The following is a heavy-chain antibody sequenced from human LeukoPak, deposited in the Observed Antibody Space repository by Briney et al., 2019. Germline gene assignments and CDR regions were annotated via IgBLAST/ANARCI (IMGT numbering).Heavy chain of an antibody. V-gene: IGHV1-2*02. D-gene: IGHD6-13*01. CDR1: GYIFSDYY. J-gene: IGHJ4*02. CDR2: INPKSGAA. Sequence: GASVKVSCKASGYIFSDYYMHWVRQAPGQGLEWLGWINPKSGAADYAQQFRGRVTMTRDTSINTDYMEMKRVTSDDTALYFCARGAEAETSPLDFWGQGTLVIVS. CDR3: ARGAEAETSPLDF.